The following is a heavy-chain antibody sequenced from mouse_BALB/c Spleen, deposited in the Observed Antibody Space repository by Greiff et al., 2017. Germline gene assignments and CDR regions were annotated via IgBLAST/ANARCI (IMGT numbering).Heavy chain of an antibody. Sequence: VQLQESGAELARPGASVKLSCKASGYTFTSYWMQWVKQRPGQGLEWIGAIYPGDGDTRYTQKFKGKATLTADKSSSTAYMQLSSLASEDSAVYYCAREGYYEAMDYWGQGTSVTVSS. CDR1: GYTFTSYW. V-gene: IGHV1-87*01. CDR3: AREGYYEAMDY. J-gene: IGHJ4*01. CDR2: IYPGDGDT. D-gene: IGHD2-3*01.